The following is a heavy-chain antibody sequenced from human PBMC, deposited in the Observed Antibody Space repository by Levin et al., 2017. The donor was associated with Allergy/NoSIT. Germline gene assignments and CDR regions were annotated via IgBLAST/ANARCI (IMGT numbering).Heavy chain of an antibody. V-gene: IGHV4-59*08. CDR2: TPYSGST. Sequence: SSETLSLTCTVSGGSISNNYWSWIRQPPGKGLEWIGYTPYSGSTNYNPSLKSRVTISLDTSKNQFSLRLTSVTAVDTAVYFCAGHLQGSCSGGSCYAYWYFDLWGRGTLVTVSS. CDR3: AGHLQGSCSGGSCYAYWYFDL. J-gene: IGHJ2*01. CDR1: GGSISNNY. D-gene: IGHD2-15*01.